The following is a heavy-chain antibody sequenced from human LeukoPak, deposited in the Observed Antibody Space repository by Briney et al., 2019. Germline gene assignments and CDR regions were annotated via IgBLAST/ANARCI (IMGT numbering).Heavy chain of an antibody. J-gene: IGHJ4*02. CDR2: INHSGST. D-gene: IGHD3-3*01. CDR3: ARVLPRSGYPVVPYYFDY. Sequence: SETLSLTCAVYGGSFSGYYWSWIRQPPGKGLEWIGEINHSGSTNHNPSLKSRVTISVDTSKNQFSLKLSSVTAADTAVYYCARVLPRSGYPVVPYYFDYWGQGTLVTVSS. CDR1: GGSFSGYY. V-gene: IGHV4-34*01.